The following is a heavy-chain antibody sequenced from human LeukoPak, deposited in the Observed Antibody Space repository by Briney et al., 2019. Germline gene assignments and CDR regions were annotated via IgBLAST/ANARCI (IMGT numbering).Heavy chain of an antibody. CDR3: AREGETSSGYYNWFDP. V-gene: IGHV3-11*04. J-gene: IGHJ5*02. Sequence: GGSLRLSCAASGFTFDDYGMSWVRQAPGKGLEWVSYISSSGSTIYYADSVKGRFTISRDNAKNSLYLQMNSLRAEDTAVYYCAREGETSSGYYNWFDPWGQGTLVTVSS. D-gene: IGHD3-22*01. CDR2: ISSSGSTI. CDR1: GFTFDDYG.